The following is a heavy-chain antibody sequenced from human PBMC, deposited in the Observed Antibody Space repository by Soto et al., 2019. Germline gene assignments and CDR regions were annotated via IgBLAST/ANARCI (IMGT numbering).Heavy chain of an antibody. CDR1: GFTFSSYW. J-gene: IGHJ4*02. D-gene: IGHD6-19*01. V-gene: IGHV3-7*01. Sequence: GGSLRLSCAASGFTFSSYWMSWVRQAPGKGLEWVANIKQDGSEKYYVDSVKGRFTISRDNAKNSLYLQMNSLRAEDTAVYYCARENGGWYEGDVDYWGQGTLVTVSS. CDR3: ARENGGWYEGDVDY. CDR2: IKQDGSEK.